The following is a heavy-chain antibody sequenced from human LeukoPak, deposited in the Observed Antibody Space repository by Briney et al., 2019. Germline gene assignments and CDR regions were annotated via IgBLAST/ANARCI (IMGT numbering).Heavy chain of an antibody. Sequence: PGGSLRLSCAASGFTFSDYWMSWVRQAPGKGLEWVANIKQDGSEKYYVDSVKGRFTISRDNAKNSLYLQMNSLRAEDTAVYYCARGLAVPRTRHFDYWGQGTLVTVSS. D-gene: IGHD6-19*01. CDR2: IKQDGSEK. V-gene: IGHV3-7*01. J-gene: IGHJ4*02. CDR1: GFTFSDYW. CDR3: ARGLAVPRTRHFDY.